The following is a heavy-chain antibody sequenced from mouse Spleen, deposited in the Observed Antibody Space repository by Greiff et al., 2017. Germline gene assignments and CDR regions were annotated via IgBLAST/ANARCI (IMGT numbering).Heavy chain of an antibody. Sequence: EVQLVESGGGLVKPGGSLKLSCAASGFTFSDYGMHWVRQAPEKGLEWVAYISSGSSTIYYADTVKGRFTISRDNAKNTLFLQMTSLRSEDTAMYYCARPGNYRYDVGYFDYWGQGTTLTVSS. D-gene: IGHD2-14*01. CDR2: ISSGSSTI. CDR1: GFTFSDYG. CDR3: ARPGNYRYDVGYFDY. V-gene: IGHV5-17*01. J-gene: IGHJ2*01.